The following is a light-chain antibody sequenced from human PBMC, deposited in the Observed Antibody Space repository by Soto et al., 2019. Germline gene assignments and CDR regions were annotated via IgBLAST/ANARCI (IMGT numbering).Light chain of an antibody. CDR3: QQYGSSPPIT. CDR2: GAS. CDR1: QSVSSSN. Sequence: EIVLTQSPGTLSLSPGERATLSCRASQSVSSSNLAWYQQKPGQAPRLLIYGASSRATGIPDRFSCSGSGTDFTLTISRLEPEDFAVYYCQQYGSSPPITFGQGTRLEIK. V-gene: IGKV3-20*01. J-gene: IGKJ5*01.